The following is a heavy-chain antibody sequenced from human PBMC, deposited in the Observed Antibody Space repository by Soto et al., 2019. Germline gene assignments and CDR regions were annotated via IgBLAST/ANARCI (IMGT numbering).Heavy chain of an antibody. Sequence: EVQLEESGGDLVKPGGSLTLSCVASGFTFSDAWMSWVRQAPGKGLEWVGRIKSKTDGGTIDYAAPVKGRFTISRHDSRNRPYLEINTLKTEDTAVYYCAVHSTTWFRDYFQNWGQGTLVTVSS. J-gene: IGHJ1*01. V-gene: IGHV3-15*01. CDR3: AVHSTTWFRDYFQN. D-gene: IGHD3-10*01. CDR2: IKSKTDGGTI. CDR1: GFTFSDAW.